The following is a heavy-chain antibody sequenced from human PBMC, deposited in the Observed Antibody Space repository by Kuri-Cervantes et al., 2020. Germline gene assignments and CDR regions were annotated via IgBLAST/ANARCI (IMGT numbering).Heavy chain of an antibody. Sequence: GESLKISCAASGFTFSTYAMSWVRQAPGKGLEWISYISNSANTILYADSVKGRFTISRDNAKNSLYLQMDSLRAEDTAVYYCTRSTGLGNYARADYWGQGTLVTVSS. V-gene: IGHV3-11*01. CDR1: GFTFSTYA. CDR3: TRSTGLGNYARADY. D-gene: IGHD3-10*01. CDR2: ISNSANTI. J-gene: IGHJ4*02.